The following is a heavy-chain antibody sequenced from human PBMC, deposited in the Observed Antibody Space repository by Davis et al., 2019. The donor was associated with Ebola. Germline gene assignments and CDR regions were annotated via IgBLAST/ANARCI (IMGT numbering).Heavy chain of an antibody. Sequence: GGSLRLSCAASGFTFSSYAMHWVRQAPGKGLEWVALISYNGGDKYYADSVKGRFTISRDNDKNSLFLQVNSLRDEDTAVYYCVRDRQGQWLDPGYWGQGTLLTVSS. CDR2: ISYNGGDK. CDR3: VRDRQGQWLDPGY. D-gene: IGHD6-19*01. V-gene: IGHV3-30-3*01. CDR1: GFTFSSYA. J-gene: IGHJ4*02.